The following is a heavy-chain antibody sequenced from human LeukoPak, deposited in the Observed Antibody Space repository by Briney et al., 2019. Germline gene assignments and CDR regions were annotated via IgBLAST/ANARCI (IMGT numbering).Heavy chain of an antibody. Sequence: ASVKVSCKASGYTFTSYGISWVRQAPGQGLEWMGWISAYNGNTNYAQKLQGRVTMTTNTFTSTAYMELRSLRSDDTSVYYCARLSKKYDFWSGVTGEYYYYYMDVWGKGTTVTVSS. CDR2: ISAYNGNT. D-gene: IGHD3-3*01. J-gene: IGHJ6*03. V-gene: IGHV1-18*01. CDR3: ARLSKKYDFWSGVTGEYYYYYMDV. CDR1: GYTFTSYG.